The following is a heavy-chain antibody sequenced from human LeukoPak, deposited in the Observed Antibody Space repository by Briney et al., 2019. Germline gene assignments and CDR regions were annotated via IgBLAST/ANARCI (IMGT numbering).Heavy chain of an antibody. V-gene: IGHV5-51*01. CDR2: IYPGDSDT. CDR3: AGQEGGYYDSSGHGYFDY. D-gene: IGHD3-22*01. CDR1: GYSFTSYW. J-gene: IGHJ4*02. Sequence: GESLKISCKGSGYSFTSYWIGWVRQMPGKGLEWMGIIYPGDSDTRYSPSFQGQVTISADKSISTAYLQWSSLKASDTAMYYCAGQEGGYYDSSGHGYFDYWGQGTLVTVSS.